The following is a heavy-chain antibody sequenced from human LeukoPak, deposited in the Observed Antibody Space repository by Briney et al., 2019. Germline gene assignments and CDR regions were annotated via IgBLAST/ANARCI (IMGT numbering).Heavy chain of an antibody. V-gene: IGHV1-46*01. CDR3: ARDEWELLRADY. D-gene: IGHD1-26*01. CDR2: IYPSGGST. J-gene: IGHJ4*02. CDR1: GYTFTSYY. Sequence: GASVKVSCKASGYTFTSYYMHWVRQAPGQGLEWMGIIYPSGGSTSYAQKFQGRVTMTRDTSTSTVYMELSSLRSEDTAVYYCARDEWELLRADYWGQGTLVTVSS.